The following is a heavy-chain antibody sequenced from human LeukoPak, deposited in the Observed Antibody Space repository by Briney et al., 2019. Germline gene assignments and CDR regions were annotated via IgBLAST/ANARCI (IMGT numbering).Heavy chain of an antibody. CDR2: ISASGGST. Sequence: PGGSLRLSCIASGFTFSSYSMSWDRQAPEKGLEWVSIISASGGSTYYADSVKGRFTISRDNTLYLQMNSLRAEDTAVYYFAKWTPPYYFDYWGQGTLVTVSS. D-gene: IGHD3/OR15-3a*01. CDR3: AKWTPPYYFDY. J-gene: IGHJ4*02. V-gene: IGHV3-23*01. CDR1: GFTFSSYS.